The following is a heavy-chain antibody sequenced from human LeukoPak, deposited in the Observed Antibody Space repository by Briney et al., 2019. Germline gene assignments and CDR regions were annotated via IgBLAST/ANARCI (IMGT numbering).Heavy chain of an antibody. D-gene: IGHD5-24*01. CDR3: AKRDGETELDY. CDR1: GFTFKNYG. J-gene: IGHJ4*02. Sequence: GGSLRLSCAASGFTFKNYGMHWVRQAPGKGLEWVALIQPNGNDKYYGDSVKGRFTVSRDNSKNTLYLQLNSLRAEDTALYYCAKRDGETELDYWGQGTLVTVSS. V-gene: IGHV3-30*02. CDR2: IQPNGNDK.